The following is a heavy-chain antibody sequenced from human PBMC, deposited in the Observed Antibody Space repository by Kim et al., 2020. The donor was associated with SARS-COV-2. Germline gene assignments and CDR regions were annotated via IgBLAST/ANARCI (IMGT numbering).Heavy chain of an antibody. CDR3: AKGGWEMATNLLDY. J-gene: IGHJ4*02. D-gene: IGHD5-12*01. Sequence: ADSGKGRFTISRDNSKNTLYLQMNSLRAEDTAVYYCAKGGWEMATNLLDYWGQGTLVTVSS. V-gene: IGHV3-30*02.